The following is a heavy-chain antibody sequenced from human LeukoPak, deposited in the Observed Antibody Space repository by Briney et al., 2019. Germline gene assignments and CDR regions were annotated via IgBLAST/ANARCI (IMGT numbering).Heavy chain of an antibody. CDR2: IYYSGST. J-gene: IGHJ4*02. CDR1: GGSVSNGSYY. CDR3: ARGGTVTYDY. Sequence: SETLSLTCTVSGGSVSNGSYYWSWIRQPPGKGLEWIGYIYYSGSTNYNPSLKSRVTISVGTSKNQFSLKLSSVTAADTAVYYCARGGTVTYDYWGQGTLVTVSS. D-gene: IGHD4-17*01. V-gene: IGHV4-61*01.